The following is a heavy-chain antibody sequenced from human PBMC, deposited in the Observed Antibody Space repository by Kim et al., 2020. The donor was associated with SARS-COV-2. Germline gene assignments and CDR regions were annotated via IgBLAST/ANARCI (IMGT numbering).Heavy chain of an antibody. Sequence: GGSLRLSCAASGFTFNTYGMHWVRQAPGKGLEWVSVISYDGSHKYYVDSVRGRFTISRDNSKNTLYLQMNSLRIDDTAVYYCARSFSGSYFGYDYWGQGSLVTVSS. CDR1: GFTFNTYG. CDR2: ISYDGSHK. D-gene: IGHD1-26*01. J-gene: IGHJ4*02. V-gene: IGHV3-30*03. CDR3: ARSFSGSYFGYDY.